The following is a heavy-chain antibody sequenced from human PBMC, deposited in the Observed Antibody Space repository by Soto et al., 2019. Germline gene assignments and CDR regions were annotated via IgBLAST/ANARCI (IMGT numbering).Heavy chain of an antibody. V-gene: IGHV3-48*02. CDR3: ATWAIAVGGEGF. CDR2: ISSTGDLI. D-gene: IGHD2-21*01. CDR1: GFSVSDYS. J-gene: IGHJ4*02. Sequence: PAGSLRLSCTASGFSVSDYSVNWVRQAPGKGLEWISYISSTGDLILYADSVKGRFTIARDIAKNSLYLQMDSLRDEDSAVYYCATWAIAVGGEGFWGQGTLVTVS.